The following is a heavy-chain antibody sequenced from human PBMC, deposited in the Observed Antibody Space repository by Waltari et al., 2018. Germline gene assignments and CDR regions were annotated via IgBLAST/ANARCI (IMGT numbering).Heavy chain of an antibody. J-gene: IGHJ3*02. D-gene: IGHD5-18*01. V-gene: IGHV1-69*01. CDR1: GGTFSSYA. CDR3: AVGIQLWQAGAFDI. CDR2: IIPIFGTA. Sequence: QVQLVQSGAEVKKPGSSVKVSCKASGGTFSSYAISWVRQAPGQWLEWMGGIIPIFGTANYAQKFQGRVTMTADESTSTAYMELSSLRSEDTAVYYCAVGIQLWQAGAFDIWGQGTMVTVSS.